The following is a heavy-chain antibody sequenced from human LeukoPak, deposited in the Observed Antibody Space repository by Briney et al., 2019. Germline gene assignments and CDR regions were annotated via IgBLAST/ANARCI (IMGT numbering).Heavy chain of an antibody. CDR1: GFTFSTYT. V-gene: IGHV3-48*02. CDR3: TRDGLHTAHFDY. J-gene: IGHJ4*02. Sequence: PGGSLRLSCAASGFTFSTYTMNWVRQAPGKGLEWVSTVSYSRDVHYSDSVKGRSTISRDNARNSLYLQMNSLRDEDTAVYYCTRDGLHTAHFDYWGQGTLVTVSS. D-gene: IGHD5-18*01. CDR2: VSYSRDV.